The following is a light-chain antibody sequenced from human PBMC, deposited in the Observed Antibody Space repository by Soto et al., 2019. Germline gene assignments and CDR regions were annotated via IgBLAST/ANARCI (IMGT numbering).Light chain of an antibody. CDR2: DAS. V-gene: IGKV3-11*01. CDR1: QSVSSS. CDR3: QQRSTWSPLT. Sequence: EIVLPQSPATLSLSPCERASLSCRASQSVSSSLAWYQQKPGQSPRLLIYDASNRATGIPARFSGSGSGTDFTLTISSLDPEDFAVYYCQQRSTWSPLTFGGGNKVEIK. J-gene: IGKJ4*01.